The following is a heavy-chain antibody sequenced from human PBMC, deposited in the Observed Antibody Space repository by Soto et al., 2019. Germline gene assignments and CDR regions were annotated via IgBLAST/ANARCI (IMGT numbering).Heavy chain of an antibody. V-gene: IGHV1-18*01. J-gene: IGHJ3*02. CDR2: ISAYNGNT. CDR3: ARDRGDSSGWYDEDAFDI. CDR1: GYTFTSYG. D-gene: IGHD6-19*01. Sequence: QVQLVQSGAEVKKPGASVKVSCKASGYTFTSYGISWVRQAPGQRLEWMGWISAYNGNTNYAQKLQGRVTMTTDTSTSIAYMELRTLRSDDTAVYYCARDRGDSSGWYDEDAFDIWGQGTMVTVSS.